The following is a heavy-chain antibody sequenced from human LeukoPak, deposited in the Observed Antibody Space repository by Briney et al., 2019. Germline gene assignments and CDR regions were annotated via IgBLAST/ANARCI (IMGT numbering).Heavy chain of an antibody. Sequence: SVKVSCKASGGTFSSYAISWVRHAPGQGLEWMGGILPIFGTANYAQKFQGRVTITADKSTSTAYMGLSSLRSEDTAVYYCARDGLFRGYDSSGYYSSYWGQGTLVTVSS. D-gene: IGHD3-22*01. V-gene: IGHV1-69*06. CDR3: ARDGLFRGYDSSGYYSSY. CDR1: GGTFSSYA. CDR2: ILPIFGTA. J-gene: IGHJ4*02.